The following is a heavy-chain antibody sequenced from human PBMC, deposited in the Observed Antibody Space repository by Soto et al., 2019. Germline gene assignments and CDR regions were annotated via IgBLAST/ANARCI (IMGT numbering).Heavy chain of an antibody. V-gene: IGHV2-5*01. CDR2: IYWNDDK. Sequence: XGPTRVNPTQTLTLTGSFAGFSLTTGGVAVCWIRQPPGKALEWLALIYWNDDKRYSPSLKNRLTVTKDTSKNQVVLKLTNMDPVDTATYYCAHKLRYLEAMDFWGQGTTVTVSS. J-gene: IGHJ6*02. CDR1: GFSLTTGGVA. D-gene: IGHD3-3*01. CDR3: AHKLRYLEAMDF.